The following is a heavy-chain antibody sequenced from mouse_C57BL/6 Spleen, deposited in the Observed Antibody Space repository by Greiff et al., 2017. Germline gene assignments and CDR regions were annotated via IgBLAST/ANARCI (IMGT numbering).Heavy chain of an antibody. Sequence: EVMLVESGGGLVKPGGSLKLSCAASGFTFSSYTMSWVRQTPEKRLEWIATLSGGGGNTYSPDSVKGRFTISRDNAKNTLYLQMSSLRSEDTALYYCARRYYDYDVWFAYWGQGTMVTVSA. CDR1: GFTFSSYT. CDR2: LSGGGGNT. D-gene: IGHD2-4*01. CDR3: ARRYYDYDVWFAY. J-gene: IGHJ3*01. V-gene: IGHV5-9*01.